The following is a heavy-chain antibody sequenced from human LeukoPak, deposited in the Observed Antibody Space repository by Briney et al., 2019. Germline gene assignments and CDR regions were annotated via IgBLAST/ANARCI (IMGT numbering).Heavy chain of an antibody. J-gene: IGHJ4*02. CDR2: ISYDGSNK. V-gene: IGHV3-30*18. CDR3: AKGHWESSGWHNFDY. D-gene: IGHD6-19*01. CDR1: GFTFSSYG. Sequence: GWSLRLSCAASGFTFSSYGMHWVRQAPGKGLESVAVISYDGSNKYYADSVKGRFTISRDNSKNTLYLQMNSLRAEDTAVYYCAKGHWESSGWHNFDYWGQRTLVTVSS.